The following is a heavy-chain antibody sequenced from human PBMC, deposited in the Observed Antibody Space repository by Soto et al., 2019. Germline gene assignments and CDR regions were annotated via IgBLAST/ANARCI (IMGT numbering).Heavy chain of an antibody. CDR3: ARDLDIVVVPAAIPRPYYYYYGMDV. CDR1: GGTFSSYA. D-gene: IGHD2-2*02. CDR2: IIPIFGTA. V-gene: IGHV1-69*13. Sequence: SVKVSCKASGGTFSSYAISWVRQAPGQGLEWMGGIIPIFGTANYAQKFQGRVTITADESTSTAYMELSSLRSEDTAVYYCARDLDIVVVPAAIPRPYYYYYGMDVWGQGTMVTVSS. J-gene: IGHJ6*02.